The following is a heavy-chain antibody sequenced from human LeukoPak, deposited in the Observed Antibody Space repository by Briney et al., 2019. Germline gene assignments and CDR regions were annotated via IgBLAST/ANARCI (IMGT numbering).Heavy chain of an antibody. CDR2: ISYDGSNK. V-gene: IGHV3-30*04. CDR3: ARGGHSYGYYDAFDI. CDR1: GFTFSAYA. J-gene: IGHJ3*02. D-gene: IGHD5-18*01. Sequence: HGGSLRLSCAASGFTFSAYAMHWVRQAPGKGLEWVALISYDGSNKYYADSVKGRFTISRDNSKNTLYLQMNSLRDEDTAVYYCARGGHSYGYYDAFDIWGQGTMVTVSS.